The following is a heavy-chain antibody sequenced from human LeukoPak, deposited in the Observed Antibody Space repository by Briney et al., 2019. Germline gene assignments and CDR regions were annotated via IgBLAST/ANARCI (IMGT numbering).Heavy chain of an antibody. J-gene: IGHJ4*02. CDR1: GGSISDINYY. CDR3: ARGDYGDVLDY. D-gene: IGHD4-17*01. Sequence: PSETLSLTCTVSGGSISDINYYWSWIRQPAGKGLEWIGRIYTSGSTNYNPSLKSRVTMSVDTSKNQFSLKLSSVTAADTAVYYCARGDYGDVLDYWGQGTLVTVSS. V-gene: IGHV4-4*07. CDR2: IYTSGST.